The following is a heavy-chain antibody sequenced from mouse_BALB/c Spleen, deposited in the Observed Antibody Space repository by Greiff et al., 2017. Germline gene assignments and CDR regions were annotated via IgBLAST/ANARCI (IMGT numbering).Heavy chain of an antibody. CDR2: IRNKANGYTT. J-gene: IGHJ4*01. V-gene: IGHV7-3*02. CDR1: GFTFTDYY. Sequence: EVKVVESGGGLVQPGGSLRLSCATSGFTFTDYYMSWVRQPPGKALEWLGFIRNKANGYTTEYSASVKGRFTISRDNSQSILYLQMNTLRAEDSATYYCARDNYYYAMDYWGQGTSVTVSS. CDR3: ARDNYYYAMDY.